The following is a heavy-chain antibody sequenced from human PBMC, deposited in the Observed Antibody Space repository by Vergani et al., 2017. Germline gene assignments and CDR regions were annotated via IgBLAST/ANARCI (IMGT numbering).Heavy chain of an antibody. Sequence: QVQLQQWGAGLLKPSETLSLTCAVYGGSFSGYYWSWIRQPPGKGLEWIGEINHSGSTNYNPSLKSRVTISVDTSKNQFSRKLSSVTAADTAVYYCARGSHYYGSGSRKQAFDYWGQGTLVTVSS. D-gene: IGHD3-10*01. CDR3: ARGSHYYGSGSRKQAFDY. J-gene: IGHJ4*02. CDR2: INHSGST. V-gene: IGHV4-34*01. CDR1: GGSFSGYY.